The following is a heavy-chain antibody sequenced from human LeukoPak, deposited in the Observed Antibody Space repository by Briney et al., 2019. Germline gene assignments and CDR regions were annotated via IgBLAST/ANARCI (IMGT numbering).Heavy chain of an antibody. D-gene: IGHD6-19*01. CDR3: ARGLEGYSAGWSRFFEY. J-gene: IGHJ4*02. Sequence: SETLTLTCGVSGYSISRGYYWGWIRQPPGNGLEWIGNIYHTGSTYYNPSLRSRVTISVDTSKDQFFLKLTSVTAADTAVYYCARGLEGYSAGWSRFFEYWGQGTLATVSS. CDR2: IYHTGST. V-gene: IGHV4-38-2*01. CDR1: GYSISRGYY.